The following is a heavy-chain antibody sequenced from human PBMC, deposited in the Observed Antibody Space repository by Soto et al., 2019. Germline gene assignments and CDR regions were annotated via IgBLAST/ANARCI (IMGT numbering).Heavy chain of an antibody. CDR2: IDSRGTT. J-gene: IGHJ4*02. V-gene: IGHV4-31*03. D-gene: IGHD3-9*01. Sequence: QVQLQESGPGLVKPSQTLSLSCSVSGVSITRGAYLWSWIRQQPGKGLEWIGYIDSRGTTFFNPSLKSRLNLSRDTSNNQFFLKVDSVTAADAAVYYCARVSATGTRYFDSWGQGTLVTVSS. CDR1: GVSITRGAYL. CDR3: ARVSATGTRYFDS.